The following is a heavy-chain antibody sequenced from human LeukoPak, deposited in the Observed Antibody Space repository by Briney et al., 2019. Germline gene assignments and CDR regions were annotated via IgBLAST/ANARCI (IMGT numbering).Heavy chain of an antibody. Sequence: PGGSLRLSCAASGGTLSNSGMHWVRQAPGKGLEWVAFIRYDGSNKYYGDSVKGRSTISRDNSKNTLYLQMNSLRAEDTAVYYCAKAHITMIVEAPDYWGQGTLVTVSS. CDR1: GGTLSNSG. J-gene: IGHJ4*02. V-gene: IGHV3-30*02. D-gene: IGHD3-22*01. CDR2: IRYDGSNK. CDR3: AKAHITMIVEAPDY.